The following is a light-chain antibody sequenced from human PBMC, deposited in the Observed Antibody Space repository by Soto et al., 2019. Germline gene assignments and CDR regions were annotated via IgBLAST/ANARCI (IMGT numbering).Light chain of an antibody. Sequence: IVVTQSAGTLSSSTGERATLSCRASHSVSSSYLAWYQQKPGQAPRFLIYGVSTMATGVPARFSGSGSGTEFTLSISSLQSDDFAVYYCHQPHTWPLTFAQGTKLE. CDR2: GVS. J-gene: IGKJ4*02. CDR1: HSVSSSY. V-gene: IGKV3D-7*01. CDR3: HQPHTWPLT.